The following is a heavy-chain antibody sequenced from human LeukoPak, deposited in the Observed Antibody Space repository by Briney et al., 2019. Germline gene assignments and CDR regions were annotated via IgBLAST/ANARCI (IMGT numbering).Heavy chain of an antibody. Sequence: ASVKVSCKAFGYTFTSNYMHWVRQAPGQGPEWMGVISPSGGSTTYAQKFQGRVTLTRDMSTSTDYLELRSLRSDDTAVYYCARFLVRGARGYYYYYMDVWGKGTTVTVSS. CDR3: ARFLVRGARGYYYYYMDV. D-gene: IGHD3-10*01. CDR2: ISPSGGST. CDR1: GYTFTSNY. J-gene: IGHJ6*03. V-gene: IGHV1-46*01.